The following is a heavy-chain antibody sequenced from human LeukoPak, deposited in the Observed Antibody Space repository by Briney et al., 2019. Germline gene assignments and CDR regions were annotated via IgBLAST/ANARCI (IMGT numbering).Heavy chain of an antibody. V-gene: IGHV3-11*01. CDR1: GFTFSDFY. Sequence: GGSLRLSCVASGFTFSDFYMTWLRQAPGKGLEWVSYISNSGTTISYADSVRGRFTISRDNAKNSLYLQMNSLRGEDTAMYYCARDMHRSGWNWLDPRGQGTLVTVSS. J-gene: IGHJ5*02. CDR2: ISNSGTTI. CDR3: ARDMHRSGWNWLDP. D-gene: IGHD6-19*01.